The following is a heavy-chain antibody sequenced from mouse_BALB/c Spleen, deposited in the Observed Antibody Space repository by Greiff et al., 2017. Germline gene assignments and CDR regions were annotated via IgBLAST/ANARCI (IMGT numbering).Heavy chain of an antibody. D-gene: IGHD1-1*01. CDR3: ARGHYGSSYWYFED. CDR2: ISSGGST. J-gene: IGHJ1*01. CDR1: GFTFRGYA. Sequence: EVMLVESGAGFVRPGGSLKLSCAASGFTFRGYAMPWVRQTPEKGLEWVGSISSGGSTYYSDSVKARFTISRDNAWNILYPQLSSLRSEDTAMYYCARGHYGSSYWYFEDWGAGTTVTVSS. V-gene: IGHV5-6-5*01.